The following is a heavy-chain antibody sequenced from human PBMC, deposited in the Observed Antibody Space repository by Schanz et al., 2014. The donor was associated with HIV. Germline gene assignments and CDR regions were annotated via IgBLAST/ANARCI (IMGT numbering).Heavy chain of an antibody. Sequence: QVQLLLSGAEVVKPGASVTVSCKTSGYIFTTYHVHWVRQAPGQGLEWMGRIRPDSGDTYNGQKFDGRITMTRDTSISTYYMELTGLRSDDTGVYFCARENWHYDHWGQGTLVTVSS. CDR1: GYIFTTYH. V-gene: IGHV1-2*02. CDR3: ARENWHYDH. CDR2: IRPDSGDT. D-gene: IGHD1-7*01. J-gene: IGHJ5*02.